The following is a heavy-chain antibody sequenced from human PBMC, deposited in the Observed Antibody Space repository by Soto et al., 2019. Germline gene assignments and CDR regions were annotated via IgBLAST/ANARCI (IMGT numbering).Heavy chain of an antibody. D-gene: IGHD1-1*01. CDR1: GGSISSYY. Sequence: PSETLSITCTVSGGSISSYYWSWIRQPPGKGLEWIGYIYYSGSTNYNPSLKSRVTISVDTSKNQFSLKLSSVTAADTAVYYCARKGTGTRFDPWGQGTLVTVSS. J-gene: IGHJ5*02. CDR3: ARKGTGTRFDP. CDR2: IYYSGST. V-gene: IGHV4-59*08.